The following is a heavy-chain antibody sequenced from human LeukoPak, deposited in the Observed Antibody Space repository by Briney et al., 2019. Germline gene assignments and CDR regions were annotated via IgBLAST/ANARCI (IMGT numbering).Heavy chain of an antibody. V-gene: IGHV4-59*01. Sequence: SETLSLTCTVSGGSISSYYWTWIRQPPGKGLEWIGYIYYSGSTNYNPSLKSRVTISVDTSKNQFSLKLTSVTAADTAVYYCAKCPLLWFGELFDWFDPWGQGTLVTVSS. J-gene: IGHJ5*02. CDR3: AKCPLLWFGELFDWFDP. CDR2: IYYSGST. D-gene: IGHD3-10*01. CDR1: GGSISSYY.